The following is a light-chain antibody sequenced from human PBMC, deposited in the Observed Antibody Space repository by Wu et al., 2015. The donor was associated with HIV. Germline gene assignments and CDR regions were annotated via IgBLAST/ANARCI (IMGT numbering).Light chain of an antibody. CDR2: AAS. V-gene: IGKV1-39*01. J-gene: IGKJ2*03. CDR1: QSISTS. Sequence: DIQMTQPPSSLSASVGDRVTITCRASQSISTSLNWYQQKSGKAPKVLIYAASSLESGVPSRFSGSGSGTDFTLTISNLQPEDFATYFCQQSYRTPPENSFGQGTKLEIK. CDR3: QQSYRTPPENS.